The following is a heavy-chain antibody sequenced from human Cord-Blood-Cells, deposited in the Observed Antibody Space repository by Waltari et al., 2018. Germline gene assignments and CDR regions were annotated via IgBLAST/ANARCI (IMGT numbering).Heavy chain of an antibody. CDR2: LYPGDSDT. V-gene: IGHV5-51*01. D-gene: IGHD3-10*01. CDR3: ARPAMVRGVITPLDGAFDI. CDR1: GYSFTSYW. Sequence: EVQLVQSGAEVKKPGESLTISCKGSGYSFTSYWIGWLRQMPGKGLEWMGILYPGDSDTRYSPSFQGQVTISADKSISTAYLQWSSLKASDTAMYYCARPAMVRGVITPLDGAFDIWGQGTMVTVSA. J-gene: IGHJ3*02.